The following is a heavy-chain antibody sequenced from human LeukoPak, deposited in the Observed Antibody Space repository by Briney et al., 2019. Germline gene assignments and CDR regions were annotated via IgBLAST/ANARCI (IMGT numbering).Heavy chain of an antibody. V-gene: IGHV3-7*04. CDR1: GFTFSNYW. Sequence: PGGSLRLSCAASGFTFSNYWMSWVRLAPGKGLEWVANIKQDGSVKYYVDSVKGRFTISRDNAKNSLYLQMDSLRAEDTAVYYCARVLAVPAAFYFYYGLDVWGRGTTVTVSS. D-gene: IGHD2-2*01. CDR3: ARVLAVPAAFYFYYGLDV. J-gene: IGHJ6*02. CDR2: IKQDGSVK.